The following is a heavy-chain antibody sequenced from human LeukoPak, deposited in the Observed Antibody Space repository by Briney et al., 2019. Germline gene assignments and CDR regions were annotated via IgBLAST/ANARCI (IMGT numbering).Heavy chain of an antibody. CDR1: GFSFSSYW. Sequence: PGGSLSLSCVASGFSFSSYWMTWVRQAPGKGLEWVANIRQDGSEKYYVDSVQGRFTISRDNAKNSLFLQMNSLRAEDTAIYYCASGVYYLDYWGQGTLVTVSS. CDR2: IRQDGSEK. D-gene: IGHD3-10*01. V-gene: IGHV3-7*01. J-gene: IGHJ4*02. CDR3: ASGVYYLDY.